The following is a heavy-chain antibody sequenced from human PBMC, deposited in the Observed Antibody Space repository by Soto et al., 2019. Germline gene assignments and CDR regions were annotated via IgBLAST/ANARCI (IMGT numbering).Heavy chain of an antibody. CDR2: MNPNSGDT. D-gene: IGHD6-6*01. Sequence: QVQLVQSGAEVKKPGASVKVYCKASGYTFTSYEINWVRQATGQGLEWMGWMNPNSGDTGYAQKLQGRVTMTRNTSIRTAYMELSSMRSEDTAVYYCARGADTSSVDYWGQGTLVTVSS. J-gene: IGHJ4*02. CDR1: GYTFTSYE. V-gene: IGHV1-8*01. CDR3: ARGADTSSVDY.